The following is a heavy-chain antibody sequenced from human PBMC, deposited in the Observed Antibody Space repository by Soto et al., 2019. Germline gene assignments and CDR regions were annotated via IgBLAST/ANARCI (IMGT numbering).Heavy chain of an antibody. D-gene: IGHD4-17*01. CDR1: GGSISSGDYY. Sequence: PSETLSLTCTVSGGSISSGDYYWSWIRQPPGKGLEWIGYIYHSGSTYYNPSLKSRVTISVDRSKNQFSLKLSSVTAADTAVYYCARDRTTVTTLSRGWFDPWGQGTLVTVSS. J-gene: IGHJ5*02. CDR2: IYHSGST. V-gene: IGHV4-30-2*01. CDR3: ARDRTTVTTLSRGWFDP.